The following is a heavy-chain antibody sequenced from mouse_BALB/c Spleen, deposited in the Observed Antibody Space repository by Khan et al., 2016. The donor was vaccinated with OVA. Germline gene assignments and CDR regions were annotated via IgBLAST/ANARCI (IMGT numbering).Heavy chain of an antibody. Sequence: QVQLQQSGAELARPGASVKMSCKASGYTFTTYTIHWVKQRPGQGLEWIGYIIPSNDYTNYNQKFKDRATLTADKSSSTAYMQLSCLTSEDSAVYYCAREGAYYRSDGWFAYWGQGTLVTVSA. D-gene: IGHD2-14*01. CDR1: GYTFTTYT. J-gene: IGHJ3*01. CDR2: IIPSNDYT. CDR3: AREGAYYRSDGWFAY. V-gene: IGHV1-4*01.